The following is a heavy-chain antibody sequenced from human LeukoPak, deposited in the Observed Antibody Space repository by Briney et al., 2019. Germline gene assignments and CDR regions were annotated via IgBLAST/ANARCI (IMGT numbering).Heavy chain of an antibody. D-gene: IGHD4-17*01. V-gene: IGHV3-30-3*01. Sequence: GGSLRLSCAASGFTFSSYAMHRVRQAPGKGLEWVAVISYDGSNKYYADSVKGRFTISRDNSKNTLYLQMNSLRAEDTAVYYCARDRKSDYGLDYWGQGTLVTVSS. CDR1: GFTFSSYA. CDR3: ARDRKSDYGLDY. J-gene: IGHJ4*02. CDR2: ISYDGSNK.